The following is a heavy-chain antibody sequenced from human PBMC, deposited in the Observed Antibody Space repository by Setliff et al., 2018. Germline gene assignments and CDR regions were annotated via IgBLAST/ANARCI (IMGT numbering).Heavy chain of an antibody. V-gene: IGHV1-18*01. CDR1: GYTFTSYG. CDR3: ARGKVLYDYVWGSYRYEDYYYGMDV. D-gene: IGHD3-16*02. J-gene: IGHJ6*02. CDR2: ISAYNGYT. Sequence: ASVKVSCKASGYTFTSYGISWVRQAPGQGLEWMGWISAYNGYTNYAQKFQGRVTMTRDTSISTAYMELSRLRSDDTAVYYCARGKVLYDYVWGSYRYEDYYYGMDVWGQGTTVTVSS.